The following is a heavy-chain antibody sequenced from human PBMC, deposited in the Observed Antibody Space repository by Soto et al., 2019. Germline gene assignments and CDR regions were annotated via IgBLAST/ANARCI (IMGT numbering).Heavy chain of an antibody. CDR3: ARTSSSWATDFDY. D-gene: IGHD6-13*01. CDR2: IYYSGST. CDR1: GASVSSGNYY. V-gene: IGHV4-31*03. Sequence: SETLSLTCTVSGASVSSGNYYWSWIRQPPGKGLECIGYIYYSGSTYYNPSLKSRVTISVDTSKNQFSLKLSSVTAADTAVYYCARTSSSWATDFDYWGQGTLVTVSS. J-gene: IGHJ4*02.